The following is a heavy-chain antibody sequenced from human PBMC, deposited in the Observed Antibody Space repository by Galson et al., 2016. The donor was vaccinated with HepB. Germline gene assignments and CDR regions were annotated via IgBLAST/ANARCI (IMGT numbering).Heavy chain of an antibody. Sequence: SLRLSCAASGFNFKTYGMDWVRQAPGKGLEWVANIKQDGSERYYVDSVKGRFTISRDNAKNSLYLQMNSLRVEDTAVYYCAHAPNLYYFDNWGQGTLVTASS. CDR3: AHAPNLYYFDN. CDR2: IKQDGSER. CDR1: GFNFKTYG. V-gene: IGHV3-7*03. J-gene: IGHJ4*02. D-gene: IGHD2-2*01.